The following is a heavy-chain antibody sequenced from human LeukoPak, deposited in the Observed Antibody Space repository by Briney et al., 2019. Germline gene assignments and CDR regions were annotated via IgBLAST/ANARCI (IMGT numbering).Heavy chain of an antibody. V-gene: IGHV3-11*06. CDR3: ARENYYRMDV. CDR2: ISTNSRST. J-gene: IGHJ6*02. Sequence: GGSLRLSCAAFGFTFSDYYMSWVRQAPGKGLEWVSKISTNSRSTNYADSVKGRFTISRDNAKSSLFPQMNSLRAEDTAVYYCARENYYRMDVWGQGTTVTVSS. CDR1: GFTFSDYY.